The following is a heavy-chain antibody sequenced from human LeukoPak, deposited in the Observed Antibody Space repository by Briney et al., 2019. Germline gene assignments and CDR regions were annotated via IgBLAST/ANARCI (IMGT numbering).Heavy chain of an antibody. CDR3: ARLPLGIVPRGDY. J-gene: IGHJ4*02. D-gene: IGHD3-10*01. CDR2: INHSGST. Sequence: SETLSLTCTVSGASISSYYWSWIRQPPGKGLEGIGEINHSGSTNYNPSLKSRVTISVDTSKNQFSLKLSSVTAADTAVYYCARLPLGIVPRGDYWGQGTLVTVSS. V-gene: IGHV4-34*01. CDR1: GASISSYY.